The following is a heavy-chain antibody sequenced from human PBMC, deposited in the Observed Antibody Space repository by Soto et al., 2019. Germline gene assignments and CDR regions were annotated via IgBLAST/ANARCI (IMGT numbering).Heavy chain of an antibody. CDR1: GFTFSSYS. Sequence: GGSLRLSCAASGFTFSSYSMNWVRQAPGKGLEWVSSISSSSSYIYYADSVKGRFTISRDNAKNSLYLQMNSLRAEDTAVYYCARAGQPPVRSSSWLYYYGMDVWGQGTTVTVSS. D-gene: IGHD6-13*01. J-gene: IGHJ6*02. CDR2: ISSSSSYI. CDR3: ARAGQPPVRSSSWLYYYGMDV. V-gene: IGHV3-21*01.